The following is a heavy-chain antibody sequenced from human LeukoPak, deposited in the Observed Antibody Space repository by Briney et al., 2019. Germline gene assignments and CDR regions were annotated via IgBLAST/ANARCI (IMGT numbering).Heavy chain of an antibody. Sequence: GGSLRLSCAASGFTFSSYGMHWVRQAPGKGLEWVAFIRYDGSNKYYADSVKGRFTVSRDNSKNTLDLQMNSLRAEDTALYHCAKDMIVIVPAALGYWGQGTLVTVSS. CDR2: IRYDGSNK. J-gene: IGHJ4*02. CDR3: AKDMIVIVPAALGY. V-gene: IGHV3-30*02. D-gene: IGHD2-2*01. CDR1: GFTFSSYG.